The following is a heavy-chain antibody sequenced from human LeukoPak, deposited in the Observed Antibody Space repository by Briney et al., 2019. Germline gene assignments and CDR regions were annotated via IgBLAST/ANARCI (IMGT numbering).Heavy chain of an antibody. V-gene: IGHV3-74*01. CDR2: IKNEVTTI. CDR3: ARGSGSGVCNI. Sequence: GGSLRLSCAASGFTFSRYWMHWVRQAPGKGLVWVSRIKNEVTTITYADSVKGRFTISRDNAKNMVYLQLNSLRAEDTGVYYCARGSGSGVCNIWGQGTMVTVSS. CDR1: GFTFSRYW. D-gene: IGHD6-25*01. J-gene: IGHJ3*02.